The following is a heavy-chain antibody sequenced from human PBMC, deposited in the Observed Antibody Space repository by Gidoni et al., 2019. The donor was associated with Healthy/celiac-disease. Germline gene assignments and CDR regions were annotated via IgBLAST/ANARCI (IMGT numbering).Heavy chain of an antibody. CDR3: ARERGQYGSGRGLGY. V-gene: IGHV3-30*16. CDR2: ISYDGSNK. J-gene: IGHJ4*02. Sequence: QVQLVESGGGVVQPGRSLRLPCAAPGFTFSSYAMHWVRQAPGKGRGWLAVISYDGSNKYYADSVKGRFTISRDNSKNTLYLQMNSLRAEDTAVYYCARERGQYGSGRGLGYWGQGTLVTVSS. CDR1: GFTFSSYA. D-gene: IGHD3-10*01.